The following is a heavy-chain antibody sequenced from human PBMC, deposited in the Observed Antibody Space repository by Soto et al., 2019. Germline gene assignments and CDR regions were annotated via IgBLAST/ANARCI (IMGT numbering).Heavy chain of an antibody. CDR2: IFYSGST. Sequence: PSETLSLTCTVSGGSINSSYWNWIRQPPGKGLEWIGYIFYSGSTSYNPSLKSRVTISLDTSKSQFSLKLSSVTAADTAVYFCARDGYCANGICFGGGGPFDYWGQGTLVTVSS. V-gene: IGHV4-59*01. D-gene: IGHD2-8*01. J-gene: IGHJ4*02. CDR1: GGSINSSY. CDR3: ARDGYCANGICFGGGGPFDY.